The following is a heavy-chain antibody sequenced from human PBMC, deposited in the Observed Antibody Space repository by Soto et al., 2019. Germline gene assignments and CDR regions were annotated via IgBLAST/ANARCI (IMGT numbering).Heavy chain of an antibody. CDR2: IYYSGRT. V-gene: IGHV4-31*03. D-gene: IGHD3-3*01. Sequence: QVQLQESGPGLVKPSQTLSLTCTVSGGSISSGGYYWSWIRQHPGKGLEWIGYIYYSGRTYYNPSRKCRATISVDTSKNQFSLKPSSVTAADTAVYYCARGGNDFWSGLPVYWGQGTLFTFSS. J-gene: IGHJ4*02. CDR1: GGSISSGGYY. CDR3: ARGGNDFWSGLPVY.